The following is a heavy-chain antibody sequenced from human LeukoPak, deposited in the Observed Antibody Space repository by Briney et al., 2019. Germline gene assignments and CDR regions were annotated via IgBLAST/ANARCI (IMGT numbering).Heavy chain of an antibody. Sequence: GGSLRLSCAASGFTFSDHYMDWVRQAPGKGLEWVGRTRNKANSYTTEYAASVKGRFTISRDVSKNSLHLQMDSLRTEDTAVYYCARIAVTGYYFDYWGQGTLVTVSS. CDR2: TRNKANSYTT. D-gene: IGHD4-17*01. J-gene: IGHJ4*02. V-gene: IGHV3-72*01. CDR3: ARIAVTGYYFDY. CDR1: GFTFSDHY.